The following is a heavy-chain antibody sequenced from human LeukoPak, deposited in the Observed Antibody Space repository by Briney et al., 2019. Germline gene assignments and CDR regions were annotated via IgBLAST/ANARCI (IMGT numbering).Heavy chain of an antibody. D-gene: IGHD6-13*01. V-gene: IGHV3-11*06. CDR2: ISSSSSYT. Sequence: PGGSLRLSCAASGFTFSDYYMSWIRQAPGKGLEWVSYISSSSSYTNYADSVKGRFTISRDNAKNSLYLQMNSLRDEDTAVYYCASISIAAPYWGQGTLVTVSS. J-gene: IGHJ4*02. CDR3: ASISIAAPY. CDR1: GFTFSDYY.